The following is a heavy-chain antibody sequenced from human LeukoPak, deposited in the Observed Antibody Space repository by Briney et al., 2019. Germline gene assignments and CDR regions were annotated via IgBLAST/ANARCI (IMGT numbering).Heavy chain of an antibody. CDR2: ISGSGGST. V-gene: IGHV3-23*01. J-gene: IGHJ5*02. CDR1: GFTFSSYA. D-gene: IGHD3-3*01. Sequence: GGSLRLSCAASGFTFSSYAMSWVRQAPGKGLEWVSAISGSGGSTYYADSVKGRFTISRDNSKNTLYVQMNSLRAEDTAVYYCARVGTEWLPGRGWFDPWGQGTLVTVSS. CDR3: ARVGTEWLPGRGWFDP.